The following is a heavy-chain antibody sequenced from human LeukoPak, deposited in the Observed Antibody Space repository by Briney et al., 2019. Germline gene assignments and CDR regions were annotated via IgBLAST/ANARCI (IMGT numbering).Heavy chain of an antibody. D-gene: IGHD4-17*01. V-gene: IGHV3-74*03. CDR2: VDHGGSGT. CDR1: GFTFSSYW. J-gene: IGHJ5*02. Sequence: GGSLRLSCAASGFTFSSYWVHWVRKAPGKGLVWVSRVDHGGSGTVYADSVKGRFTISRNNAKNTLHLQMNSLRAEDTAVYYCVREVSGDPWHNWFDPWGQGTLVTVSS. CDR3: VREVSGDPWHNWFDP.